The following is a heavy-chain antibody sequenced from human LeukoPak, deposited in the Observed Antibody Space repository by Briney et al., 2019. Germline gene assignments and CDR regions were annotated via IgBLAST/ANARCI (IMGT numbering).Heavy chain of an antibody. V-gene: IGHV3-21*01. CDR2: ISSSSSYI. Sequence: GGSLRLSCAASGFTFSSYSMNWVRQAPGKGLEWVSSISSSSSYIYYADSVKGRFTISRDNAKNSLYLQMNSLRAEDTAVYYCARVMYSYGPDDAFDIWGQGTMVTVSS. J-gene: IGHJ3*02. CDR3: ARVMYSYGPDDAFDI. D-gene: IGHD5-18*01. CDR1: GFTFSSYS.